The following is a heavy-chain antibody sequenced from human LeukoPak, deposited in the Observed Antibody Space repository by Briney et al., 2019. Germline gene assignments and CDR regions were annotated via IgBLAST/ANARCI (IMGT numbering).Heavy chain of an antibody. Sequence: GGSLRLSCAASGFTFSSYEMNWVRQAPGKGLEWVSYISSSGSTIYYADSVKGRFTTSRDNAKNSLYLQMNSPRAEDTAVYYCASEPTDPIDYWGQGTLVAVSS. CDR2: ISSSGSTI. CDR3: ASEPTDPIDY. CDR1: GFTFSSYE. J-gene: IGHJ4*02. V-gene: IGHV3-48*03.